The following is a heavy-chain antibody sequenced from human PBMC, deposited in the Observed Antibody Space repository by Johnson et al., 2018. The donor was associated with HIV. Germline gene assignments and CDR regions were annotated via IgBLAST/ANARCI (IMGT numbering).Heavy chain of an antibody. D-gene: IGHD4-17*01. CDR3: AKDEEGDYGDLGAFNI. CDR1: RITVGSNY. V-gene: IGHV3-66*01. J-gene: IGHJ3*02. CDR2: IFSAITL. Sequence: VQLVESGGGLVQSGGSLRLSCEASRITVGSNYMSWVRRAPGKGLEWVSVIFSAITLYYADSVKGRFTISRDNSKNTLYLQMNSLRAEDTAIYYCAKDEEGDYGDLGAFNIWGQGTMVTVSS.